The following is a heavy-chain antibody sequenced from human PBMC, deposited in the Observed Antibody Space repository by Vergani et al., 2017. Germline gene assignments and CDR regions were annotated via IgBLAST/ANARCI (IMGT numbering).Heavy chain of an antibody. CDR1: SFKLGDYG. D-gene: IGHD5-24*01. CDR3: ARETRDTPSSLDY. J-gene: IGHJ4*02. V-gene: IGHV3-33*01. Sequence: QVQLVESGGGVVQPGRSLRLSCTPSSFKLGDYGMYWVRQAPGRGLEWVSMTWYEGNNNYYADSVKGRFTISKAISKNTLYLQMNSLRGDDTAVYYCARETRDTPSSLDYWGQGTLVTVSS. CDR2: TWYEGNNN.